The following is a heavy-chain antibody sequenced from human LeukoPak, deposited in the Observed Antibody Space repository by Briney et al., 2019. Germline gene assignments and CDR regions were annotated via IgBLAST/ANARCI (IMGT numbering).Heavy chain of an antibody. J-gene: IGHJ3*02. CDR2: ISNSGSNK. V-gene: IGHV3-48*01. CDR1: GFTFSNYD. CDR3: ARGDSGSSAFDI. Sequence: PGGSLRLSCVASGFTFSNYDMNWVRQVPGKGLEWVSYISNSGSNKYYADSVKGRFTISRDNSKNTLYLQMNSLRAEDTAVYYCARGDSGSSAFDIWGQGTMVTVSS. D-gene: IGHD1-26*01.